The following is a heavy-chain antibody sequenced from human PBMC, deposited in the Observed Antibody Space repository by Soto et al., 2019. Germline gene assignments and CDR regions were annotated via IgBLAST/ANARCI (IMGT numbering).Heavy chain of an antibody. D-gene: IGHD4-17*01. CDR2: IQSQADGGTT. CDR1: GFSVNDAW. CDR3: TTFYGSNY. Sequence: DVQLVESGGGLVKPGESLRLACAASGFSVNDAWMNWVRQAPGEGLEWVGRIQSQADGGTTDYAASMKGRFIISRDDSQTSLFLQINTLETEDTGIYFCTTFYGSNYWGQGTLVTVSS. J-gene: IGHJ4*02. V-gene: IGHV3-15*07.